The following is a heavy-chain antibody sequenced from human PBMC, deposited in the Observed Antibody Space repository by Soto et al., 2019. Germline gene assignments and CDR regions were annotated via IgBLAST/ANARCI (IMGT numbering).Heavy chain of an antibody. J-gene: IGHJ4*02. V-gene: IGHV1-69*13. CDR1: GCTFSSYA. CDR2: IIPIFGTA. Sequence: SVKVSCKASGCTFSSYAISWVRQAPGQGLEWMGGIIPIFGTANYAQKFQGRVTITADESTSTAYMELSSLRSEDTAVYYCARDRVRKYYFEYWGQGTLVTVSS. CDR3: ARDRVRKYYFEY.